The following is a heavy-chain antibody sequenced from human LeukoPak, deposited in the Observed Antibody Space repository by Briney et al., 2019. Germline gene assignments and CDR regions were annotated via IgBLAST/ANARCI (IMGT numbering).Heavy chain of an antibody. V-gene: IGHV3-21*06. J-gene: IGHJ6*03. CDR2: ITSSSSYI. D-gene: IGHD1-26*01. CDR3: ARDPYSGNYGNYYYYYMDV. CDR1: AFTFSTYN. Sequence: GGSLRLSCAASAFTFSTYNMNWVRHAPGKGLEWISSITSSSSYIYYADSVKGRFTISRDNAKNSLFLQMNNLSPDDTAVYFCARDPYSGNYGNYYYYYMDVWGKGTTVTISS.